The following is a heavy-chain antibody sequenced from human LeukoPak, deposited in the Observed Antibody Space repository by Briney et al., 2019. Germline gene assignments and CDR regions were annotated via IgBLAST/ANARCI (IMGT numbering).Heavy chain of an antibody. CDR2: ISGSGGST. Sequence: PGGSLGLSCAASGFTLSSYAMSWVRQAPGKGLEWVSAISGSGGSTFYADSVKGRFTMSRYNSKNTLYLQMNSLRAEDTAVYYCAKEASYCTNGVCYSRIFDTWGQGTLVTVSS. J-gene: IGHJ5*02. V-gene: IGHV3-23*01. D-gene: IGHD2-8*01. CDR3: AKEASYCTNGVCYSRIFDT. CDR1: GFTLSSYA.